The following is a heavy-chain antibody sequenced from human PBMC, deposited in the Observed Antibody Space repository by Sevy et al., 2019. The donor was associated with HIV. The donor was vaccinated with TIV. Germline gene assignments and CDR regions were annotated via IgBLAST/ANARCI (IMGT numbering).Heavy chain of an antibody. D-gene: IGHD6-13*01. CDR2: IRFDGDSK. Sequence: GGSLRLSCAASGFTFSSYGMNWVRQAPGKGLEWVAFIRFDGDSKYYTESVKGRLTISRDNSKNTLYLQMTSLRPEDTAVYFCLRGDAAAAADGFDIWGQGTMVTVSS. CDR1: GFTFSSYG. V-gene: IGHV3-30*02. CDR3: LRGDAAAAADGFDI. J-gene: IGHJ3*02.